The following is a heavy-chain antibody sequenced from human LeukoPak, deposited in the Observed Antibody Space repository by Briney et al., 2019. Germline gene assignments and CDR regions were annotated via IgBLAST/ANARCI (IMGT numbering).Heavy chain of an antibody. CDR3: ARIQYCSSTSCSEYYYYGMDV. D-gene: IGHD2-2*01. Sequence: SVKVSCTASGGTFSSYAISWVRQAPGQGLEWMGGIIPIFGTANYAQKFQGRVTITADESTSTAYMELSSLRSEDTAVYYCARIQYCSSTSCSEYYYYGMDVWGQGTTVTVSS. CDR2: IIPIFGTA. J-gene: IGHJ6*02. CDR1: GGTFSSYA. V-gene: IGHV1-69*13.